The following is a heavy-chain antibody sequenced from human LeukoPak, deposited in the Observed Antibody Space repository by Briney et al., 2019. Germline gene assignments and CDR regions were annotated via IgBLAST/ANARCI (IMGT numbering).Heavy chain of an antibody. D-gene: IGHD1-7*01. V-gene: IGHV4-59*01. CDR3: ARGNSPYYYYMDV. J-gene: IGHJ6*03. CDR1: GGSISTYY. Sequence: SETLSLTCTVSGGSISTYYWSWIRQSPGKGLEWIGYIYYDGSTNYNPSLKSRVTISVDTSKNQFSLKLSSVTAADTAVYYCARGNSPYYYYMDVWGKGTTVTVSS. CDR2: IYYDGST.